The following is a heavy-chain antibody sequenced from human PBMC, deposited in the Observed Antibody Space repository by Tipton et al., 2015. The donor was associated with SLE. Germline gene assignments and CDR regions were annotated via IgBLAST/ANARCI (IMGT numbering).Heavy chain of an antibody. CDR2: IWNDGSNK. CDR3: ARLQGAHISAGLGY. CDR1: GFTFSLYG. V-gene: IGHV3-33*01. J-gene: IGHJ4*02. Sequence: SLRLSCAASGFTFSLYGMHWVRQAPGKGLEWVALIWNDGSNKYYADSVKGRFTISRDNSKNTLYLQMNSLRAEDTAVYYCARLQGAHISAGLGYWGQGSLVSVSS. D-gene: IGHD6-13*01.